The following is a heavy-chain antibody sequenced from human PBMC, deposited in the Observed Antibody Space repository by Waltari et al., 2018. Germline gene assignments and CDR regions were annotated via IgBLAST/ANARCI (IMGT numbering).Heavy chain of an antibody. Sequence: QLQLQESGPGLVRPSETLSLTCTVSGGSITTNYNWAWTRQPPGKGLEWMGNMQYRGSTFYNPSLMSRVTISLDTSKNQFSLTLTSVDAADTAVYFCGRIAFGDDGGYFQYWGQGTLVTVSS. J-gene: IGHJ1*01. CDR3: GRIAFGDDGGYFQY. V-gene: IGHV4-39*01. CDR1: GGSITTNYN. D-gene: IGHD4-17*01. CDR2: MQYRGST.